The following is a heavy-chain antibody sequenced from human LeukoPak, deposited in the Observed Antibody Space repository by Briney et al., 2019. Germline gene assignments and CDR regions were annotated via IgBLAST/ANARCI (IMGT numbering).Heavy chain of an antibody. CDR1: GFTFSSYW. D-gene: IGHD1-14*01. J-gene: IGHJ4*02. V-gene: IGHV3-74*01. Sequence: PGRSLRLSCAASGFTFSSYWMHWVRQVPGKGLVWAARINPGGGSITYADSVKGRFTISRDNAKNTLYLQMDSLRAEDTGVYYCARSNQADDYWGQGTLVTVSS. CDR3: ARSNQADDY. CDR2: INPGGGSI.